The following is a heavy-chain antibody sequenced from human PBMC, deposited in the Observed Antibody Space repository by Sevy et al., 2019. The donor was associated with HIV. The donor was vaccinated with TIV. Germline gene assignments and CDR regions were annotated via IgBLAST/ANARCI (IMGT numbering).Heavy chain of an antibody. CDR2: IIPIFGTA. J-gene: IGHJ5*02. V-gene: IGHV1-69*13. D-gene: IGHD3-3*01. CDR3: ARGREGDYDFWSGYWDWFDP. Sequence: ASVKVSCKASRGTFSSYAISWVRQAPGQGLEWMGGIIPIFGTANYAQKFQGRVTITADESTSTAYMELSSLRSEDTAVYYCARGREGDYDFWSGYWDWFDPWGQGTLVTVSS. CDR1: RGTFSSYA.